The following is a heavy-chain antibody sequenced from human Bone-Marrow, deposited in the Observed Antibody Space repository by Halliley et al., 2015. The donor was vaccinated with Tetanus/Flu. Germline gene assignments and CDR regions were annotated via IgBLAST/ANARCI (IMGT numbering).Heavy chain of an antibody. V-gene: IGHV3-23*01. Sequence: SLRLSCVASGFTFRSFAMTWVRQAPGKGLEWVSGISGGGGSTYYADSVKGRVTVSRDNSEKTLYLQMNSLRAEDTAVYYCAKDPTGSGYNFGSNWFDPWGQGTLVTVSS. CDR3: AKDPTGSGYNFGSNWFDP. J-gene: IGHJ5*02. CDR2: ISGGGGST. CDR1: GFTFRSFA. D-gene: IGHD5-18*01.